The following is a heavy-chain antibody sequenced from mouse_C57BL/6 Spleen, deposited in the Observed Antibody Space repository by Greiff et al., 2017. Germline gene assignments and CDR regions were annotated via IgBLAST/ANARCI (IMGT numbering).Heavy chain of an antibody. Sequence: QVQLQQPGAELVRPGSSVKLSCKASGYTFTNYWMHWVKQRPIQGLEWIGNIDPSDSETHYNQKFKDKATLTVDKSSSTAYMQLSSLTSEDSAVYYCARSSYYGSSYNSAMDYWGQGTSVNVSS. CDR1: GYTFTNYW. D-gene: IGHD1-1*01. CDR2: IDPSDSET. J-gene: IGHJ4*01. V-gene: IGHV1-52*01. CDR3: ARSSYYGSSYNSAMDY.